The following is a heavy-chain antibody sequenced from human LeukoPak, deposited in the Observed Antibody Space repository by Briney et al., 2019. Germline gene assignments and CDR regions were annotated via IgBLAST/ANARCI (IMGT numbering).Heavy chain of an antibody. J-gene: IGHJ6*02. D-gene: IGHD2-15*01. Sequence: GGSLRLPCAASGFTFSSYSMNWVRQAPGKGLEWVSSISSSSSYIYYADSVKGRFTISRDNAKNSLYLQMNSLRAEDTAVYYCAREGYCSGGSCYSGGHYYGMDVWGQGTTVTVSS. V-gene: IGHV3-21*01. CDR1: GFTFSSYS. CDR2: ISSSSSYI. CDR3: AREGYCSGGSCYSGGHYYGMDV.